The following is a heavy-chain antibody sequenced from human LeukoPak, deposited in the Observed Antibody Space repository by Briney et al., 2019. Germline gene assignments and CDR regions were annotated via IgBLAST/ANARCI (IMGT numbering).Heavy chain of an antibody. J-gene: IGHJ4*02. CDR3: ARTGSTLDY. CDR1: GGSISSADYY. V-gene: IGHV4-30-4*01. D-gene: IGHD2-15*01. CDR2: IYYSGST. Sequence: SQTLSLTCTVSGGSISSADYYWSWIRQPPGKGLEWIGYIYYSGSTYYNPSLKSRVTISVDTSKNQFSLKLNSVTAADTAVHYSARTGSTLDYWGQGTLVTVSS.